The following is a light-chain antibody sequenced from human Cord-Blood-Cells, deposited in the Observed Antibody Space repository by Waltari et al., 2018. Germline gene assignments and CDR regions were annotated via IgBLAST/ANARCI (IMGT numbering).Light chain of an antibody. J-gene: IGLJ1*01. CDR3: QSYDSSLSGYV. CDR1: SSNIGAGYD. V-gene: IGLV1-40*01. Sequence: QSVLTQPPSVSGAPGQRVTISCTGSSSNIGAGYDVHWYQQLPGTAPKLLIYGNSIRPSGFPDRFPGSKSGTSASLAITGLQAEDEADDYCQSYDSSLSGYVFGTGTKVTVL. CDR2: GNS.